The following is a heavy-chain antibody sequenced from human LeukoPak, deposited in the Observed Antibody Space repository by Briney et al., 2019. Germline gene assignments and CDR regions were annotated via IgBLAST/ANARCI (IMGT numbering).Heavy chain of an antibody. CDR2: IIPIFGTA. J-gene: IGHJ4*02. CDR1: GGTFSSYA. CDR3: ARDGTGTTVYFDY. D-gene: IGHD1-7*01. Sequence: SVKVSCKASGGTFSSYAISWVRQAPGQGLEWMGRIIPIFGTANYAQKFQGRVTITTDESTSTAYMELSSLRSEDTAVYYCARDGTGTTVYFDYWGQGTLVTVSS. V-gene: IGHV1-69*05.